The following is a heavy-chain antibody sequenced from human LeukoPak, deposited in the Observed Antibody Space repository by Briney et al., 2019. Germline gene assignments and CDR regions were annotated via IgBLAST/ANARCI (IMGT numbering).Heavy chain of an antibody. V-gene: IGHV3-21*01. J-gene: IGHJ3*02. CDR3: ARIGLQEAFDI. D-gene: IGHD2-15*01. CDR2: IGISSNKI. CDR1: GFTLRSYT. Sequence: GGSLRLSCAASGFTLRSYTMNWVRQAPGKGLEWVSSIGISSNKIYYADSVKGRFIISRDNAKNSLYLQMNSLRAEDTAVYYCARIGLQEAFDIWGQGTMVTVSS.